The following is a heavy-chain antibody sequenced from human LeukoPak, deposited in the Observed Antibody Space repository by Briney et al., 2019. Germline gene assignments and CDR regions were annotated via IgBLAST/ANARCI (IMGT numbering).Heavy chain of an antibody. Sequence: TLSLTGTVSGGSISSGSYYWSWIRQPAGKGLEWIGRIYTNGSTNYNPSLKSRVTMSVDTSKNQFSLKLSSVTAADTAVYYCARAGPYDSSSYYYKYYYYMDVWGKGTTVTISS. CDR1: GGSISSGSYY. D-gene: IGHD3-22*01. CDR2: IYTNGST. V-gene: IGHV4-61*02. J-gene: IGHJ6*03. CDR3: ARAGPYDSSSYYYKYYYYMDV.